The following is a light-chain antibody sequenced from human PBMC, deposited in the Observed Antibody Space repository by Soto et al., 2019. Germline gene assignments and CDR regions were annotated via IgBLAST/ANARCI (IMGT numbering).Light chain of an antibody. Sequence: DIMMTQSPLSLPVTPGEPASISCRSSQSLLHSNGYSYVDWYLQKPGQSPQLLIYLASNRASGVPDRVSGSGSGTDFTLKISSVEAEDVGVYYCMQALQTWTFGQGTKVEIK. CDR2: LAS. V-gene: IGKV2-28*01. CDR1: QSLLHSNGYSY. CDR3: MQALQTWT. J-gene: IGKJ1*01.